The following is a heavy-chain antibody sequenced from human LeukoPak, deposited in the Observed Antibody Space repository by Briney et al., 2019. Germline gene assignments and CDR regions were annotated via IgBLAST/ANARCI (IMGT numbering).Heavy chain of an antibody. CDR1: GGTFSSYA. V-gene: IGHV1-69*04. J-gene: IGHJ5*02. CDR2: IIPILGIA. D-gene: IGHD3-22*01. Sequence: SVKVSCKASGGTFSSYAISWVRQAPGQGLEWMGRIIPILGIANYAQKFQGSVTITADKSTSTAYMELSSLRSEDTAVYYCARDSPDYYDSSGYYANWFDPWGQGTLVTVSS. CDR3: ARDSPDYYDSSGYYANWFDP.